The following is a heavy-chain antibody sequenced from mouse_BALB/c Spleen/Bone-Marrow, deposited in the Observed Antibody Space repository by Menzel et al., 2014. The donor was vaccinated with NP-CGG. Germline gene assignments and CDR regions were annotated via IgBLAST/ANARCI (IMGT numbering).Heavy chain of an antibody. Sequence: QVHVKQSGAELVRPGTSVKVSCKASGYAFTDYLMEWLKQRPGQGLEWIGVINPGSGSTNYNEKFKDKATLTADKSSSTAFMQLSSLTSDDSAGYFCARYDGYFDYWGQGTILTVSS. CDR3: ARYDGYFDY. V-gene: IGHV1-54*01. D-gene: IGHD2-3*01. J-gene: IGHJ2*01. CDR1: GYAFTDYL. CDR2: INPGSGST.